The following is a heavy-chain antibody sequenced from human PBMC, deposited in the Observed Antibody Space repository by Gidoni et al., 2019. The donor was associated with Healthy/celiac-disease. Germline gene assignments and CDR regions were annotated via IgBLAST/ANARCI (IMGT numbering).Heavy chain of an antibody. Sequence: EVQLLESGGGLVQPGGSVRLYCAASGVTFSSYAMSWVRQAPGKGLEWVSAMSGSGGSTDYADSVKGRFTISRDNSKNTRYLQMNSLRAEDTAVYYCAKRGAVAGHFDYWGQGTLVTVSS. CDR1: GVTFSSYA. D-gene: IGHD6-19*01. CDR2: MSGSGGST. CDR3: AKRGAVAGHFDY. V-gene: IGHV3-23*01. J-gene: IGHJ4*02.